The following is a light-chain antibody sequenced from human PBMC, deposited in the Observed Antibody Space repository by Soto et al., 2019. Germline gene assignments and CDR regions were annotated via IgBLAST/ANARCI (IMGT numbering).Light chain of an antibody. Sequence: SYELTRPPSVSVSPGQTASITCSGDKLGDKYACWYQQKPGQSPVLVIYQDSKRPSGIPVRFSGSNSGNTATLTISGTQAMDEADYYCQAWDSSTVFGTGTKVTVL. CDR1: KLGDKY. V-gene: IGLV3-1*01. CDR3: QAWDSSTV. CDR2: QDS. J-gene: IGLJ1*01.